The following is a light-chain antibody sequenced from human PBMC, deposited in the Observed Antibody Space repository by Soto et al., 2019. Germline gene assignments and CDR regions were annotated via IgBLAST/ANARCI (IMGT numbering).Light chain of an antibody. V-gene: IGLV1-51*01. CDR3: GTWDSSLTAGQV. J-gene: IGLJ7*01. CDR2: DNN. Sequence: QSVLTQPPSVSAAPGQKVTISCSGSSSNIGNNYVSWYQQFPGTAPKLLIYDNNKRPSGIPDRFSGSKSGTSATLGITGLQTGDEADYYCGTWDSSLTAGQVFGGGTQLTVL. CDR1: SSNIGNNY.